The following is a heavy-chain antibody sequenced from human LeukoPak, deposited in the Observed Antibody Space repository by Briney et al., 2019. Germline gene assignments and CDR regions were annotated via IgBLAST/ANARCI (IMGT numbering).Heavy chain of an antibody. J-gene: IGHJ4*02. V-gene: IGHV4-30-2*01. CDR1: GGSISSGGYS. Sequence: SETLSLTCAVSGGSISSGGYSWSWIRQPPGKGLEWIGYIYHSGSTYYNPSLKSRVTISVDTSKNQFSLKLSSVTAADTAVYYCARVTSGRQQLVRGVFDYWGQGTLVTVSS. CDR3: ARVTSGRQQLVRGVFDY. D-gene: IGHD6-13*01. CDR2: IYHSGST.